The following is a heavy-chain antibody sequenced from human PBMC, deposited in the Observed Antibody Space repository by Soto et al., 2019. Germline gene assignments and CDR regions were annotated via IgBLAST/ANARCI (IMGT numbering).Heavy chain of an antibody. CDR2: MNPNSGNT. J-gene: IGHJ4*02. CDR1: GYTFTNYD. CDR3: ARGPTWAGNVDY. V-gene: IGHV1-8*01. Sequence: QVQLVQSGAEVKKPGASVKVSCKASGYTFTNYDINWVRQATGQVLEWMGWMNPNSGNTGYAQKFQGRVTMIRNTSISTAYMELSSLRSEDTAVYYCARGPTWAGNVDYWGQGTLVTVSS. D-gene: IGHD1-1*01.